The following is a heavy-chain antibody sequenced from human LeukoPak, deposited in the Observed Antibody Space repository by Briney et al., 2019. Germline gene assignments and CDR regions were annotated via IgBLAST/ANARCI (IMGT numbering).Heavy chain of an antibody. V-gene: IGHV4-59*01. CDR1: GGSISSYY. Sequence: SPSETLSLTCTVSGGSISSYYWSWIRQPPGKGLEWIGYIYYSGSTDYNPSLKSRVTISVDTSKNQFSLKLSSVTAADTAVYYCASGLPLSPSEGYYGMDVWGQGTTVTVSS. CDR2: IYYSGST. CDR3: ASGLPLSPSEGYYGMDV. D-gene: IGHD3-16*02. J-gene: IGHJ6*02.